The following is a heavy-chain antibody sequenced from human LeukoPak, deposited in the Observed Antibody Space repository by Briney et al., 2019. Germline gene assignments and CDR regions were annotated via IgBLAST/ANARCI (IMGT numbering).Heavy chain of an antibody. V-gene: IGHV3-23*01. Sequence: GGSLRLSCAASGFTFSSYAMSWVRQAPGKGLEWVSAISGSGGSTYYADSVKGRFTIFRDNSKNTLYLQMNSLRAEDTAVYYCAVDYGDRSDAFDIWGQGTMVTVSS. CDR3: AVDYGDRSDAFDI. CDR1: GFTFSSYA. CDR2: ISGSGGST. J-gene: IGHJ3*02. D-gene: IGHD4-17*01.